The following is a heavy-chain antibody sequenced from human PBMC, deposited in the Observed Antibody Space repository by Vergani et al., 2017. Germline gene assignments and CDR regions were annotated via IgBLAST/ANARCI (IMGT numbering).Heavy chain of an antibody. CDR3: ARGGYYGSGSYPDAFDI. V-gene: IGHV1-69*01. J-gene: IGHJ3*02. CDR2: IIPIFGTA. CDR1: GGTFSSYA. D-gene: IGHD3-10*01. Sequence: QVQLVQSGAEVKKPGSSVKVSCKASGGTFSSYAISWVRQAPGQGLEWMGGIIPIFGTANYAQKFQGRVTITADESTSTAYMKLSSVTAADTAVYYCARGGYYGSGSYPDAFDIWGQGTMVTVSS.